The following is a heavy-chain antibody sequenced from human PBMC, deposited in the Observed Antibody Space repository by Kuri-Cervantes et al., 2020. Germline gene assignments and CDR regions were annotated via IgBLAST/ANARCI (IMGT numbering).Heavy chain of an antibody. CDR2: ISSSGSTI. CDR1: RFTFSSYE. CDR3: ARGYWNFDL. Sequence: GGSLRLSCAASRFTFSSYEMNWVRQAPGKGLEWVSYISSSGSTIYYADSVKGRFTISRDNAQNSLNLQMNSLRAEDTAVYYCARGYWNFDLWGRGTLVTVSS. J-gene: IGHJ2*01. V-gene: IGHV3-48*03.